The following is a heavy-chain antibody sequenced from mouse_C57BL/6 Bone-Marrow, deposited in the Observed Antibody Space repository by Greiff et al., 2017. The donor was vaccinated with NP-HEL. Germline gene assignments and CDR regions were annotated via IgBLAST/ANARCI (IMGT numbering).Heavy chain of an antibody. V-gene: IGHV1-19*01. J-gene: IGHJ4*01. CDR1: GYTFTDYY. CDR2: INPYNGGT. CDR3: ARDDYDEGVYYAMDY. D-gene: IGHD2-4*01. Sequence: EVQLQQSGPVLVKPGASVKMSCKASGYTFTDYYMNWVKQSHGKSLEWIGVINPYNGGTSYNQKFKGKATLTVDKSSSTAYMELNSLTSEDSAVYYCARDDYDEGVYYAMDYWGQGTSVTVSS.